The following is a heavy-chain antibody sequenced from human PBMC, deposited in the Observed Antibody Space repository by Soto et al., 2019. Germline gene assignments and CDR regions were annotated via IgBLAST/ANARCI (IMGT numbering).Heavy chain of an antibody. CDR3: ARMYGDYEPIYGMDV. CDR1: GGSISSSSYY. Sequence: PSETLSLTCTVSGGSISSSSYYWGWIRQPPGKGLEWIGSIYYSGSTYYNPSLKSRVTISVDTSKNQFSLKLSSVTAADTAVYYCARMYGDYEPIYGMDVWGQGTTVS. V-gene: IGHV4-39*01. D-gene: IGHD4-17*01. J-gene: IGHJ6*02. CDR2: IYYSGST.